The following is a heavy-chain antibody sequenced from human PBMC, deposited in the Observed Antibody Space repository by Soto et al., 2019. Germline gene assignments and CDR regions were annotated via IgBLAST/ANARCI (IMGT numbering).Heavy chain of an antibody. V-gene: IGHV4-39*01. D-gene: IGHD2-8*01. CDR3: ASHSETAMVTRFDQ. CDR2: VLHNGAA. J-gene: IGHJ4*02. Sequence: SETLSLTCSVSGVSSSSSLYYCVWIRHTPEKGLEFIGSVLHNGAAHYIPSLKSRVAMSVDTSKNQFSITLTSVTADATAFYSCASHSETAMVTRFDQWDQGTL. CDR1: GVSSSSSLYY.